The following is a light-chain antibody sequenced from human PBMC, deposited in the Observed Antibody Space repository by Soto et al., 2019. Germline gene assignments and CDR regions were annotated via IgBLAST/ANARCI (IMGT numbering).Light chain of an antibody. CDR1: SSDVGGYNY. Sequence: QSALTQPRSVSGSPGQSVTISCTGTSSDVGGYNYVSWYQQHPGKAPKLMIYDVNKRPSGVPDRFSGSKSGNTASLTISGLHTEDEADYYCCSYAGTYTLVVFGGGTKLTVL. V-gene: IGLV2-11*01. CDR2: DVN. J-gene: IGLJ2*01. CDR3: CSYAGTYTLVV.